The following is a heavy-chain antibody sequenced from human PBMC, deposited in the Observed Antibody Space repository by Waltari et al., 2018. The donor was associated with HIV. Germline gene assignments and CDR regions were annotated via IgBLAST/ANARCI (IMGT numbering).Heavy chain of an antibody. CDR1: GYTFTSHT. D-gene: IGHD2-8*01. CDR2: INPNGDYT. Sequence: AEVKKPSAPVTFSCKASGYTFTSHTIHWVRQAPGQGLERMGIINPNGDYTRYAQKFQGRVTMTRDTSTSSVYMDLGSPRSEDTAVYYCARDLGYGANPLDYWGQGTLVTVSS. J-gene: IGHJ4*02. V-gene: IGHV1-46*01. CDR3: ARDLGYGANPLDY.